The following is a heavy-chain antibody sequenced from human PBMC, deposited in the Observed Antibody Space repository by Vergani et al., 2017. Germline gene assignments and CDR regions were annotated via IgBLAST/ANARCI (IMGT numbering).Heavy chain of an antibody. CDR3: ARVNTETNGHLYYYYYMDV. CDR1: GGSFTSYH. V-gene: IGHV4-34*01. D-gene: IGHD4-11*01. CDR2: IDHTGRP. J-gene: IGHJ6*03. Sequence: QVQLQQWGGGLLKPSETLSLTCVVNGGSFTSYHWTWIRQSPGEGLEWVGDIDHTGRPDYNPSLKCPLTMSVDKSRNQLSLTLNSVTATDTAIYFCARVNTETNGHLYYYYYMDVWGQGTAVTVS.